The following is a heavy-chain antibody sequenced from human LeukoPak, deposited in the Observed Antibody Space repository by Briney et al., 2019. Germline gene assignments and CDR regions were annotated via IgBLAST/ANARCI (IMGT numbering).Heavy chain of an antibody. D-gene: IGHD1-26*01. CDR2: INSDSGGT. V-gene: IGHV1-2*02. J-gene: IGHJ4*02. CDR1: GYTFTGYY. CDR3: ATVTVGTTNDY. Sequence: ASVKVSCKASGYTFTGYYIYWVRQAPGQGLEWMGWINSDSGGTNYAQKFQGRVTMTRDTSIGTAFMELSRLRSDDTAMYYCATVTVGTTNDYWGQGTLVTVSS.